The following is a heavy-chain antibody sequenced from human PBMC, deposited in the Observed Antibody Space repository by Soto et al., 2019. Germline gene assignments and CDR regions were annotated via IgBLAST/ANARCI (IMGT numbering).Heavy chain of an antibody. Sequence: GGSLRLSCATSGFTFSSYEMNWVRQAPGKGLEWVSYISSSGSTIYYADSVKGRFTISRDNAKNSLYLQMDSLRAEDTAVYYCARDQEAGSFFPYYYGMDVWGQGTTVTV. D-gene: IGHD6-13*01. CDR1: GFTFSSYE. J-gene: IGHJ6*02. CDR3: ARDQEAGSFFPYYYGMDV. V-gene: IGHV3-48*03. CDR2: ISSSGSTI.